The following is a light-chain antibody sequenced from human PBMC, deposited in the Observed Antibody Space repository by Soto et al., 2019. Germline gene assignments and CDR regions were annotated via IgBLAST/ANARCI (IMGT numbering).Light chain of an antibody. Sequence: DIVLTQSPGTLSLSPGERATLSCRASQSVSSSYLAWYQQKPGPAHRLLIYGASSRANGIPGRFSGSGSGTDCTLTISRLEPEDVAMYSCQQYRSSPITFGGGTKVEIK. CDR1: QSVSSSY. CDR3: QQYRSSPIT. CDR2: GAS. J-gene: IGKJ4*01. V-gene: IGKV3-20*01.